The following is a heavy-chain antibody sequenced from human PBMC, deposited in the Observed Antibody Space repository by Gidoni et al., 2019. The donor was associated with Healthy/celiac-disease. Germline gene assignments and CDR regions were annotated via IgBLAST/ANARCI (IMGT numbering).Heavy chain of an antibody. Sequence: QVQLVQSGAEVKKPGASVKVSCKASGYPFTGYYMHWVRQAPGQGLEWMGWINPNSGGTNYAQKFQGRVTMTRDTSISTAYMELSRLRSDDTAVYYCARGGDYVWGSYRHPFDYWGQGTLVTVSS. CDR2: INPNSGGT. CDR3: ARGGDYVWGSYRHPFDY. V-gene: IGHV1-2*02. CDR1: GYPFTGYY. D-gene: IGHD3-16*02. J-gene: IGHJ4*02.